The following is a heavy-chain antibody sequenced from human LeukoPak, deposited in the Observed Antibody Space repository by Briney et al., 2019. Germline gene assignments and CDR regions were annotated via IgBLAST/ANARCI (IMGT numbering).Heavy chain of an antibody. J-gene: IGHJ4*02. CDR3: VRQGYYYDSSAYYSIDY. CDR1: GYSFSSYW. D-gene: IGHD3-22*01. CDR2: IYPGDSDT. V-gene: IGHV5-51*01. Sequence: GESLKISCKASGYSFSSYWIGWVRQMPGKGLEWGGIIYPGDSDTRYSPSFQGQVTISADESISTAYLQWSSLKASDTAMCYCVRQGYYYDSSAYYSIDYWGQGTLVTVSS.